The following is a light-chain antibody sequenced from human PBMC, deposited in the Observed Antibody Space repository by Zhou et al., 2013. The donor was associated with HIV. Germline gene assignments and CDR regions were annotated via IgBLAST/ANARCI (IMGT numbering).Light chain of an antibody. V-gene: IGLV1-47*01. J-gene: IGLJ2*01. CDR1: SSNIGSNF. Sequence: QSVLTQPPSASGTPGQTITVSCSGGSSNIGSNFVYWFQQFPGTTPKVLIYRNDQRPSGVPDRFSGSKSGSSASLAISGLRSEDEADYYCAAWDDSLSGPVFGGGTKLTVL. CDR2: RND. CDR3: AAWDDSLSGPV.